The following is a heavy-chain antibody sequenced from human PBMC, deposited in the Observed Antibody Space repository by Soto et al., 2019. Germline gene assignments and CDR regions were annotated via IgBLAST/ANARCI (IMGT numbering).Heavy chain of an antibody. J-gene: IGHJ6*02. CDR2: IYYSGST. Sequence: SETLSLTCTVSGGSISSGGYYWSWIRQHPGKGLEWIGYIYYSGSTYYNPSLKSRVTISVDTSKNQFSLKLSSVTAADTAVYYCARADNYYYYYGMDVWGQGTTVTVSS. CDR1: GGSISSGGYY. V-gene: IGHV4-31*03. D-gene: IGHD1-1*01. CDR3: ARADNYYYYYGMDV.